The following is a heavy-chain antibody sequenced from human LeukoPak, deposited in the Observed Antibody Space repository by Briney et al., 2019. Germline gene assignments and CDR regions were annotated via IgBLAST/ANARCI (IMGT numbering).Heavy chain of an antibody. CDR3: ARDGGGQENYFDY. V-gene: IGHV3-30-3*01. J-gene: IGHJ4*02. CDR2: ISYDGSNK. D-gene: IGHD3-16*01. Sequence: GGSLRLSRAASGFTFSSYAMSWVRQAPGKGLEWVAVISYDGSNKYYADSVKGRFTISRDNSKNTLYLQMNSLRAEDTAVYYCARDGGGQENYFDYWGQGTLVTVSS. CDR1: GFTFSSYA.